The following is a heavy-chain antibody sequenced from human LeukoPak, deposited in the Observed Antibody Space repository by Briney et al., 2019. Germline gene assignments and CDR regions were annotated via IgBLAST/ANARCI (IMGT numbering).Heavy chain of an antibody. CDR3: ARDLYPSIAAAGTWAFYY. D-gene: IGHD6-13*01. CDR2: IKQDGSEK. V-gene: IGHV3-7*01. CDR1: GFTFSSYW. J-gene: IGHJ4*02. Sequence: GGSLRLSCAASGFTFSSYWMSWVRQAPGKGLEWVANIKQDGSEKYYVDSVKGRFTISRDNAKNSLYLQMNSLRAEDTAVYYCARDLYPSIAAAGTWAFYYWGQGTLVTVSS.